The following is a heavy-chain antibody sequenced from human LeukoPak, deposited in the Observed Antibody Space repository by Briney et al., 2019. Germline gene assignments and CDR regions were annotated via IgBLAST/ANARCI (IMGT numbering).Heavy chain of an antibody. Sequence: SETLSLTCAVSGASISTRNWWSWVRQPPGKGLEWIGEVYHSGRTNYNPSLKSRVSISVDTFTDQVSLHLSSVTAADTAVYYCARDAFGENYYYMDVWGKGTTVTVSS. D-gene: IGHD3-10*01. CDR3: ARDAFGENYYYMDV. J-gene: IGHJ6*03. V-gene: IGHV4-4*02. CDR2: VYHSGRT. CDR1: GASISTRNW.